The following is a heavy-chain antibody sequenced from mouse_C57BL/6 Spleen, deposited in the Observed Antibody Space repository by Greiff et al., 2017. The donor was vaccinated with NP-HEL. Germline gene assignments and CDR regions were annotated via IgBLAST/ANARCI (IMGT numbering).Heavy chain of an antibody. CDR2: IYPGDGDT. V-gene: IGHV1-82*01. CDR1: GYAFSSSW. Sequence: QVQLQQSGPELVKPGASVKISCKASGYAFSSSWMNWVKQRPGKGLEWIGRIYPGDGDTNYNGKFKGKATLTADKSSSTAYMQLSSLTSEDSAVYFCARGWANFDYWGQGTTLTVSS. J-gene: IGHJ2*01. CDR3: ARGWANFDY. D-gene: IGHD3-3*01.